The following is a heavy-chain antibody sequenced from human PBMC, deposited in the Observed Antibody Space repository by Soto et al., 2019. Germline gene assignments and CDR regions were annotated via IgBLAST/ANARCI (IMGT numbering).Heavy chain of an antibody. CDR2: ISGSGGST. Sequence: PGGSLRLSCAASGFTFSSYAMSWVRQAPGKGLEWVSAISGSGGSTYYADSVKGRFTISRDNSKNTLYLQMNSLRAEDTAVYYCAKGHCSGGSCYNFDYWGQGTLVTVSS. V-gene: IGHV3-23*01. CDR1: GFTFSSYA. D-gene: IGHD2-15*01. CDR3: AKGHCSGGSCYNFDY. J-gene: IGHJ4*02.